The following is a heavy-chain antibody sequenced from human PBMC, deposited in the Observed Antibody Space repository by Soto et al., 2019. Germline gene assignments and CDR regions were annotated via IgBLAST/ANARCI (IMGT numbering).Heavy chain of an antibody. J-gene: IGHJ4*02. Sequence: GKGLEWVANTRQDGGEKNFVDSVKGRFIISRDNAKNSLYLQMNSLRAEDTAVYYCARHQSCTYYFGFWGLGPLVTGSS. CDR2: TRQDGGEK. D-gene: IGHD2-8*01. V-gene: IGHV3-7*05. CDR3: ARHQSCTYYFGF.